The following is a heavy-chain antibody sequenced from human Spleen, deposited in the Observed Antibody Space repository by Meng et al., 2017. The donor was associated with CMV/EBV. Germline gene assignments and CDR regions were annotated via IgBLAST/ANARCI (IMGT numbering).Heavy chain of an antibody. CDR3: ARDRWDSSSRFGNDY. J-gene: IGHJ4*02. Sequence: GGSLRLSCAASGLTFSSYWMHWVRQAPGKGLVWVSRINSDGSSTSYADSVKGRFTISRDNAKNTLYLQMNSLRAEDTAVYYCARDRWDSSSRFGNDYWGQGTLVTVSS. CDR1: GLTFSSYW. V-gene: IGHV3-74*01. D-gene: IGHD6-13*01. CDR2: INSDGSST.